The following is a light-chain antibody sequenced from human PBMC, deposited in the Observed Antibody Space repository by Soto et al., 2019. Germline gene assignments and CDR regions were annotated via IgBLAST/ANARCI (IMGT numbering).Light chain of an antibody. CDR3: MQGTHWPIT. CDR1: QSLVHSDGIAY. V-gene: IGKV2-30*02. Sequence: DAVMTQSPLDLPVTLGQPASSSCRSNQSLVHSDGIAYFSWFQQRPGRFPRRLIYKVSNRDSGVQARFSGSGSGTDFALKISRVEAEEVGVYYCMQGTHWPITFGQGTRLDIK. J-gene: IGKJ5*01. CDR2: KVS.